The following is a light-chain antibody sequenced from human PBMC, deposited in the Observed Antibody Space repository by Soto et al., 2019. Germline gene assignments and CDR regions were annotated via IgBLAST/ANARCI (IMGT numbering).Light chain of an antibody. J-gene: IGLJ1*01. Sequence: QSVLTQPASVSGSPGLSIAISCTGTSRDVGGYNSVSWYQQQPGKVPKLMIYDVSNRPSGVSNRFSGSKSGNTASLTISGLQAEDEGDYYCGSYTTGGSYVFGTGTKLTVL. V-gene: IGLV2-14*01. CDR3: GSYTTGGSYV. CDR1: SRDVGGYNS. CDR2: DVS.